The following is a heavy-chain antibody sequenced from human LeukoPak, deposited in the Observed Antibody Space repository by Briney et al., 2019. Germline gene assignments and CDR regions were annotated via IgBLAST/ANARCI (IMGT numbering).Heavy chain of an antibody. CDR3: AKDLYSGRMPRCFDY. CDR1: GFTFSSYA. J-gene: IGHJ4*02. CDR2: IGGSGGGT. V-gene: IGHV3-23*01. Sequence: PGGSLRLSCAASGFTFSSYAMSWVRQAPGKGLEWVSAIGGSGGGTYYADSVKGRFTISRDNSKNTLYLQMDSLRADDTAVYYCAKDLYSGRMPRCFDYWGQGSLVTVSS. D-gene: IGHD1-26*01.